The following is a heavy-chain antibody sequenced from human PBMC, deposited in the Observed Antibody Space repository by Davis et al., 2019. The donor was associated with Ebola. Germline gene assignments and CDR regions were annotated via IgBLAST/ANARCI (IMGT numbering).Heavy chain of an antibody. V-gene: IGHV3-7*01. CDR3: ARDFTMIVVVRGWYFDL. D-gene: IGHD3-22*01. J-gene: IGHJ2*01. CDR1: GFTFSSYW. Sequence: GESLKISCAASGFTFSSYWMSWVRQAPGKGLEWVANIKQDGSEKYYVDSVKGRFTISRDNAKNSLYLQMNSLRDEDTAVYYCARDFTMIVVVRGWYFDLWGRGTLVTVSS. CDR2: IKQDGSEK.